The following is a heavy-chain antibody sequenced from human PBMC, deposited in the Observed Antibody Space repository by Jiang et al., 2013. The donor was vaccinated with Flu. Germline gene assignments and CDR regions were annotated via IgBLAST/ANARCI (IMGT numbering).Heavy chain of an antibody. Sequence: SLKISCKGSGYNFATFWIGWVRQMPGKGLEWVAFIYPGDSETRYGPSFQGQVTISADKSVTSAYLQWNTLKASDTAMYYCARALIAVAGHGPPDYWGQGTLVTVSS. CDR1: GYNFATFW. J-gene: IGHJ4*02. D-gene: IGHD6-19*01. CDR2: IYPGDSET. V-gene: IGHV5-51*06. CDR3: ARALIAVAGHGPPDY.